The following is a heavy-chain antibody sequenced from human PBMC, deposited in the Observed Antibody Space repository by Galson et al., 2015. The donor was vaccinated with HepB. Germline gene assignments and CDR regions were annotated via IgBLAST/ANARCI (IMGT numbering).Heavy chain of an antibody. CDR3: ARAVYYYDSSGYYGY. D-gene: IGHD3-22*01. V-gene: IGHV3-21*01. Sequence: SLRLSCAASGFTFSSYSMNWVRQAPGKGLEWVSTISSSSSYIYYADSVKGRFTISRDNAKNSLYLQMNSLRAEDTAVYYCARAVYYYDSSGYYGYWGQGTLVTVSS. J-gene: IGHJ4*02. CDR2: ISSSSSYI. CDR1: GFTFSSYS.